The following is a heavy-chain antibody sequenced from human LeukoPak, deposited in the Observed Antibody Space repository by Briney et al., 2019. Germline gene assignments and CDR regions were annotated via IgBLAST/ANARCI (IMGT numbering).Heavy chain of an antibody. Sequence: SETLSLTCTVSGGSISSYYWSWIRQPAGKGLEWIGRIYTSGSTNYNPSLKSRVTMSVDTSKNQFSLKLSSVTAADTAVYYCARDGGSSSGYYSYYFDYWGQGTLVTVSS. D-gene: IGHD3-22*01. CDR2: IYTSGST. CDR1: GGSISSYY. J-gene: IGHJ4*02. CDR3: ARDGGSSSGYYSYYFDY. V-gene: IGHV4-4*07.